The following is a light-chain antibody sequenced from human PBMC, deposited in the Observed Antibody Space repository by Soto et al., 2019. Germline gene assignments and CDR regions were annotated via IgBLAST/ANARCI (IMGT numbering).Light chain of an antibody. V-gene: IGLV2-8*01. CDR1: SSDVGGYNY. CDR3: SSYAGSNNFGV. Sequence: QSALTQPPSASGSPGQSVTISCTGTSSDVGGYNYVSWYQQHPGKAPKLMIYDVTKRPSGVPDRFSGSKSGNTASLTVSGLQAEDEADYYCSSYAGSNNFGVFGTGTKLTVL. CDR2: DVT. J-gene: IGLJ1*01.